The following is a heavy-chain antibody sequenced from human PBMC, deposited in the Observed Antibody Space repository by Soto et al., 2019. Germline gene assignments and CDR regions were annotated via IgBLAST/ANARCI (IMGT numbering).Heavy chain of an antibody. V-gene: IGHV3-23*01. CDR3: AKDGRRAVAGTDYYFDY. Sequence: EVQLLESGGGLVQPGGSLRLSCAASGFTFSSYAMSWVRQAPGKGLEWVSDISGSGGSTYYEDSVKGRFPISRDNSKNTLYLQMNSLRAEDTAVYYCAKDGRRAVAGTDYYFDYWGQGTLVTVSS. CDR1: GFTFSSYA. D-gene: IGHD6-19*01. J-gene: IGHJ4*02. CDR2: ISGSGGST.